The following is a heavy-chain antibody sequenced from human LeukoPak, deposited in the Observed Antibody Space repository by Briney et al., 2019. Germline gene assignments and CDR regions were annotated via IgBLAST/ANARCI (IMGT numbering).Heavy chain of an antibody. Sequence: TGGSLRLSCAASGFTFNSYGIHWVRQAPGKGLEWVAVIWYDGNNKYYADSVKGRFTISRDSSKNTMYLQMNSLRAEDTAVYYCARARDGYRTDYFDYWGQGTLVTVSS. V-gene: IGHV3-33*01. D-gene: IGHD5-24*01. CDR1: GFTFNSYG. J-gene: IGHJ4*02. CDR2: IWYDGNNK. CDR3: ARARDGYRTDYFDY.